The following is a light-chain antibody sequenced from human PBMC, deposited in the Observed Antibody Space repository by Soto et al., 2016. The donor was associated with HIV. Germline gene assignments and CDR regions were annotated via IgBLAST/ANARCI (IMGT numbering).Light chain of an antibody. CDR3: QAWDTNTVV. CDR1: KLGEKY. Sequence: SYDLTQPPSVSVSPGQTASITCSGDKLGEKYACWYQQRPGQSPVLVIYQDSKRPSGIPERFSGPNSGNTATLTISGAQAMDEADYYCQAWDTNTVVFGEGTKLTVL. CDR2: QDS. V-gene: IGLV3-1*01. J-gene: IGLJ2*01.